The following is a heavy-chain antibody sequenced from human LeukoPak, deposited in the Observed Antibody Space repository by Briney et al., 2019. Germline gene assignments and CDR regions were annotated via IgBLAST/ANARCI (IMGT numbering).Heavy chain of an antibody. V-gene: IGHV3-21*01. Sequence: GGSLRLSCAASGVTLSSYSMNWVRQAPGKGLEWVSSISSSSSYIYYADSVKGRFTISRDNAKNSLYLQMNSLRAEDTAVYYCARFSRVSIPVYNMDVWGQGTTVTVSS. CDR2: ISSSSSYI. D-gene: IGHD6-6*01. CDR1: GVTLSSYS. J-gene: IGHJ6*03. CDR3: ARFSRVSIPVYNMDV.